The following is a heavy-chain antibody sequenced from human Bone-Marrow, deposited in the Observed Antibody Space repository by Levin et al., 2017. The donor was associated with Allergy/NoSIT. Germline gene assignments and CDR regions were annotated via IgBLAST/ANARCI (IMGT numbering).Heavy chain of an antibody. CDR3: AREKDIVATITYKCDNWFDP. CDR1: GGSFSGYY. Sequence: SETLSLTCAVYGGSFSGYYWSWIRQPPGKGLEWIGEINHSGSTNYNPSLKSRVTISVDTSKNQFSLKLSSVTAADTAVYYCAREKDIVATITYKCDNWFDPWGQGTLVTVSS. CDR2: INHSGST. J-gene: IGHJ5*02. V-gene: IGHV4-34*01. D-gene: IGHD5-12*01.